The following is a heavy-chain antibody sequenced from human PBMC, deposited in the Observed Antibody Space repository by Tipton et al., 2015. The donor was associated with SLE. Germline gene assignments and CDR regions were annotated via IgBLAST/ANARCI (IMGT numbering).Heavy chain of an antibody. V-gene: IGHV4-59*11. D-gene: IGHD3-10*01. CDR1: GGSISSHY. Sequence: TLSLTCTVSGGSISSHYWNWIRQPPGKGLEWIGYIFYSGTTNYNPSLKSRVTMSVDTSQNQFSLKLSSVTAADTAVYYCARDGEGGREFDYWGQGILVTVSS. J-gene: IGHJ4*02. CDR3: ARDGEGGREFDY. CDR2: IFYSGTT.